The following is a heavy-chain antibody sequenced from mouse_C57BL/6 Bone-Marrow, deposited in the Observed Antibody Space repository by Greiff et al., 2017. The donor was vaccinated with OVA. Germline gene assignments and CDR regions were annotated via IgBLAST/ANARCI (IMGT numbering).Heavy chain of an antibody. V-gene: IGHV7-3*01. Sequence: EVKLVESGGGLVQPGGSLSLSCAASGFTFTDYYMSWVRQPPGKALEWLGFIRNKANGYTTEYSASVKGRFTISRDNSQSILYLQMNALRAEDSATYYCARYDGYHWYFDVWGTGTTVTVSS. CDR1: GFTFTDYY. J-gene: IGHJ1*03. D-gene: IGHD2-3*01. CDR2: IRNKANGYTT. CDR3: ARYDGYHWYFDV.